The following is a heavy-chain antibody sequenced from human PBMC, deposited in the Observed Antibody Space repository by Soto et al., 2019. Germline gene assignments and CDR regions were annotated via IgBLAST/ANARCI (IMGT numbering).Heavy chain of an antibody. V-gene: IGHV3-53*02. CDR2: IYTGGTT. CDR3: ARVWGYYFES. Sequence: EVKLVETGGALIQPGGSLTLSCAVSGFTVSTNYMACVRQGPGKGLEWVSVIYTGGTTYYADSVTGRFTFSRDTSKNILYLHLNSLTTDDTAVYYCARVWGYYFESWGQGTLVAVSS. J-gene: IGHJ4*02. D-gene: IGHD1-26*01. CDR1: GFTVSTNY.